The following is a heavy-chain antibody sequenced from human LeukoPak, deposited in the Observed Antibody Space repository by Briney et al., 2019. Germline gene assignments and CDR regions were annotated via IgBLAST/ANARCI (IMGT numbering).Heavy chain of an antibody. CDR2: IYHSGST. J-gene: IGHJ3*02. V-gene: IGHV4-30-2*01. CDR3: ARGGTIAAAGTGAFDI. D-gene: IGHD6-13*01. Sequence: SETLSLTCAVSGGSISSGGYSWSWIRQPPGKGLEWIVYIYHSGSTYYNPSLKSRVTISVDRSKNQFSLKLSSVTAADTAVYYCARGGTIAAAGTGAFDIWGQGTMVTVSS. CDR1: GGSISSGGYS.